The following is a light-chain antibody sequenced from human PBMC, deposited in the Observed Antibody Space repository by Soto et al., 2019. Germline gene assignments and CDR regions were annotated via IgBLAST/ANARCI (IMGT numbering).Light chain of an antibody. V-gene: IGKV1-39*01. J-gene: IGKJ3*01. Sequence: DIQMTQSPSSLSASVGDRVTITCRASQSISSYLNWYQQKPGKAPKLLIYAASSLQSGVPSRFSGSGSGTEFTLTISSLQPEDFATYYCQQSYSTPFTFGPWTKVDIK. CDR1: QSISSY. CDR2: AAS. CDR3: QQSYSTPFT.